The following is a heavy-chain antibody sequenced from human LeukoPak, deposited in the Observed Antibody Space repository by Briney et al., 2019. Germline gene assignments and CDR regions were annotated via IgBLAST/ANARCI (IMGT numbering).Heavy chain of an antibody. D-gene: IGHD4-23*01. CDR1: GGSISSTSYY. V-gene: IGHV4-39*07. CDR3: AGLDYGGAKLDY. J-gene: IGHJ4*02. CDR2: VHYSGST. Sequence: SETLSLTCTVSGGSISSTSYYWAWIRQPPGKGLEWIGNVHYSGSTYYNPSLKSRVTISVDTSKNQFSLKLSSVTAADTAVYYCAGLDYGGAKLDYWGQGTPVTVSS.